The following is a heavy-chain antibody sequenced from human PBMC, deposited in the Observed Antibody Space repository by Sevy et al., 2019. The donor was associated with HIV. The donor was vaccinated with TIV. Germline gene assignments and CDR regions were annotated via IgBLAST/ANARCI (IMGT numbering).Heavy chain of an antibody. Sequence: EGSLRLSCVASGFTFPIYSVVWVRRAPGKGLEWLTLISYDGNNRYYADSVKGRFTISRDNSNNILYLQMTSLRVEDTALYFCARVAVEYCTNDCYHRFDHWGLGTLVTVSS. CDR2: ISYDGNNR. J-gene: IGHJ4*02. D-gene: IGHD2-8*01. CDR1: GFTFPIYS. V-gene: IGHV3-30*04. CDR3: ARVAVEYCTNDCYHRFDH.